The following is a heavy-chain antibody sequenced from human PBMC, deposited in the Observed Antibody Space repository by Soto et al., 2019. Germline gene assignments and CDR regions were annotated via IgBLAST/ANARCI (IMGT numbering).Heavy chain of an antibody. CDR1: GFTFTSSA. CDR3: AADSSGWGYSYGSRLFGMDV. J-gene: IGHJ6*02. Sequence: QMQLVQSGPEVKKPGTSVKVSCKASGFTFTSSAVQWVRQARGQRLEWIGWIVVGSGNTNYAQKFQERVTITRDMSTSTAYMELSSLRSEDTAVYYCAADSSGWGYSYGSRLFGMDVWGQGTTVTVSS. CDR2: IVVGSGNT. D-gene: IGHD5-18*01. V-gene: IGHV1-58*01.